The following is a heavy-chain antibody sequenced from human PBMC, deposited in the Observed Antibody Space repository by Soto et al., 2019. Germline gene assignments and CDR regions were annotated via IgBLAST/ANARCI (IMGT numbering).Heavy chain of an antibody. J-gene: IGHJ3*01. Sequence: PGGSLRLSCVGSGFTFSSYAMSWVRQVPGKGLEWVSSISDAAGSAYYVDSVKGRFTISRDNSKETLYLQMNSLRAEDSAVYYCARPYGGKIGDAPDLWGPGTMVTVSS. V-gene: IGHV3-23*01. CDR1: GFTFSSYA. CDR3: ARPYGGKIGDAPDL. D-gene: IGHD4-17*01. CDR2: ISDAAGSA.